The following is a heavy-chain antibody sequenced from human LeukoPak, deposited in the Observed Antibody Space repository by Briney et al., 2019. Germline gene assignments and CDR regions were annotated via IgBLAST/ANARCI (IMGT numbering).Heavy chain of an antibody. CDR2: IKQDGSEK. CDR1: GFTFSSYW. CDR3: ARYYYDSSGYYRFDY. V-gene: IGHV3-7*03. D-gene: IGHD3-22*01. Sequence: GGSLRLSCAASGFTFSSYWMSWVRQAPGKGLEWVANIKQDGSEKYYVDSVKGRFTISRDNAKNSLYLQMNSPRAEDTAVYYCARYYYDSSGYYRFDYWGQGTLVTVSS. J-gene: IGHJ4*02.